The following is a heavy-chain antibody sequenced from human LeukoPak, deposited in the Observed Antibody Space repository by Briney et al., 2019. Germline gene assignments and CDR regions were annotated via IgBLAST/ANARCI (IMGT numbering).Heavy chain of an antibody. Sequence: GRSLRLSCAASGFTFSNYVMGWVRQDRGKGRQWVSIINGGGSFTSHAYWVKGRRTISRDKSKNTLHLQMNSLRAEDTAVYYCAKAEGYCSGTCCFRWFDWWGQGTLVTVSS. V-gene: IGHV3-23*03. CDR3: AKAEGYCSGTCCFRWFDW. D-gene: IGHD2-15*01. CDR1: GFTFSNYV. J-gene: IGHJ4*02. CDR2: INGGGSFT.